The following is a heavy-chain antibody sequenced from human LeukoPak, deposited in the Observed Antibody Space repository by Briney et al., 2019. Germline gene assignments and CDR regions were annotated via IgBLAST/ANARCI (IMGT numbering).Heavy chain of an antibody. CDR2: ISSSGSTI. V-gene: IGHV3-11*01. CDR3: ARGLHYYDSSGQIVDY. J-gene: IGHJ4*02. Sequence: PGGSLRLSCAASGFTFSDYYMSWIRQAPGKGLEWVLYISSSGSTIYYADSVKGRFTISRDNAKNSLYLQMNSLRAEDTAVYYCARGLHYYDSSGQIVDYWGQGTLVTVSS. CDR1: GFTFSDYY. D-gene: IGHD3-22*01.